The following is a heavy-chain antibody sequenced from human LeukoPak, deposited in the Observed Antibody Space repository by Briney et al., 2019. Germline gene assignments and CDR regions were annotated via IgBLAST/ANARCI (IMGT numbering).Heavy chain of an antibody. V-gene: IGHV4-34*01. D-gene: IGHD6-19*01. CDR2: INHSGST. CDR1: GGSFSGYY. Sequence: SETLSLTCVVYGGSFSGYYWSWIRQPPGKGLEWIGEINHSGSTNYNPSLKSRVTISVDTSKNQFSLKLSSVTAVDTAVYYCARDSSGWNSHFDYWGQGTLVTVSS. CDR3: ARDSSGWNSHFDY. J-gene: IGHJ4*02.